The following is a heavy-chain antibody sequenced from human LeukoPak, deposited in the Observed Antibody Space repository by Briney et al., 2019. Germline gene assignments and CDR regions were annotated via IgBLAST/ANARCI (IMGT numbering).Heavy chain of an antibody. D-gene: IGHD2-15*01. V-gene: IGHV4-59*01. CDR2: VHYSGST. Sequence: SETLSLTCTVSGGSISTYYWSWIRQPPGKALEWIGYVHYSGSTNYNPSLKSRVTMSVDTSKNQFSLKLSSVSAADTAVYYCARTPPNCSGANCYSGVTFDSWGQGTLVTVSS. CDR3: ARTPPNCSGANCYSGVTFDS. CDR1: GGSISTYY. J-gene: IGHJ4*02.